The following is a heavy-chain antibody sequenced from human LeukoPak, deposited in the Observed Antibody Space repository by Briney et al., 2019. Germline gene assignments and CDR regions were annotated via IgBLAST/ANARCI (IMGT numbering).Heavy chain of an antibody. Sequence: AETLSLTCTVSGVSISSYYWSWIRQPPGKGLEWIGYIYYSGSTNYNPSLKSRVTISVDTSKNQFSLKLSSVTAADTAVYYCARQVTMIDYFDYWGQGTLVTVSS. V-gene: IGHV4-59*08. D-gene: IGHD3-22*01. CDR3: ARQVTMIDYFDY. CDR1: GVSISSYY. CDR2: IYYSGST. J-gene: IGHJ4*02.